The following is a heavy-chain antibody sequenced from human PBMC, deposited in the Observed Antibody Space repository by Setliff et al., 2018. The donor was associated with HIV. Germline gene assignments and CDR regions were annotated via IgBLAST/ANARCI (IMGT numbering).Heavy chain of an antibody. CDR1: GFTFTAHE. J-gene: IGHJ6*02. CDR2: IGGHGSII. Sequence: HPGGSLRLSCAASGFTFTAHEMNWVRQAPGKGLEWISFIGGHGSIIHYADSVKGRFTISRDNAKNSVYLQMHSLGVEDTAIYFCVRGKRYAYTSGGLDVWGQGTTVTVSS. CDR3: VRGKRYAYTSGGLDV. D-gene: IGHD3-16*01. V-gene: IGHV3-48*03.